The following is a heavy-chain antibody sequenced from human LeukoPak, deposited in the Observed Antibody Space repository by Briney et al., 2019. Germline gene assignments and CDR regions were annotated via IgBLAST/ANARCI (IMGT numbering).Heavy chain of an antibody. CDR3: ARDRLHYGEYEKTFDY. CDR1: GFTFSSYS. D-gene: IGHD4-17*01. CDR2: ITFSSSII. V-gene: IGHV3-48*01. Sequence: GGSLRLSCAASGFTFSSYSMNCVRQATGKGLEWFSYITFSSSIIYYADSVKGRFTISRDNATNALYLQMNSLRAEDTAVYYCARDRLHYGEYEKTFDYWGQGTLVSVSS. J-gene: IGHJ4*02.